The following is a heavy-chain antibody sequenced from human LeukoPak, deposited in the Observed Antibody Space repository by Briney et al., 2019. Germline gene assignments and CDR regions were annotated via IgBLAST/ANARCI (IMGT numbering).Heavy chain of an antibody. CDR2: IYHSGST. Sequence: PSETLSLTCTVSGYSISSGYYWGWIRQPPGKGLEWIGSIYHSGSTYYNPSLKSRVTISVDTSKNQFSLKLSSVTAADTAVYYCSGITMVRGVIILSPYYYGMDVWGQGTTVTVSS. J-gene: IGHJ6*02. CDR3: SGITMVRGVIILSPYYYGMDV. V-gene: IGHV4-38-2*02. D-gene: IGHD3-10*01. CDR1: GYSISSGYY.